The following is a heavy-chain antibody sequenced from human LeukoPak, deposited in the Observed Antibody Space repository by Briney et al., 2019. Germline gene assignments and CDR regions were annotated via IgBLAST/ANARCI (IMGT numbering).Heavy chain of an antibody. CDR1: DGSISSYY. D-gene: IGHD3-3*01. J-gene: IGHJ4*02. V-gene: IGHV4-59*01. CDR3: AREFSWSGFFDY. CDR2: IYDSGST. Sequence: SETLSLTCTVSDGSISSYYWSWIRQPPGKGLEWIGHIYDSGSTNYNPSLKSRVTISVDTSKNQFSLKLSSVTAADTAVYYCAREFSWSGFFDYWGQGTLVTVST.